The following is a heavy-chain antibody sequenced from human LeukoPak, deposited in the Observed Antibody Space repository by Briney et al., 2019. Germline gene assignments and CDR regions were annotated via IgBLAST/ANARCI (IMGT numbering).Heavy chain of an antibody. V-gene: IGHV3-30-3*01. CDR3: ARDYGRGFLEWFPRLYYYYGMDV. CDR1: GFTFNSYT. CDR2: ISYDASNK. Sequence: SGGSLRLSCAASGFTFNSYTMHWVRQAPGKGLEWVAVISYDASNKYYAESVKGRFTISRDNAKNSLYLQMNSLRVEDTAVYYCARDYGRGFLEWFPRLYYYYGMDVWGQGTTVTVSS. J-gene: IGHJ6*02. D-gene: IGHD3-3*01.